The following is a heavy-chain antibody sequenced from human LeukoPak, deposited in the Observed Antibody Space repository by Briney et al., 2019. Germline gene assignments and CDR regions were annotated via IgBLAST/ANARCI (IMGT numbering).Heavy chain of an antibody. CDR2: INPSGST. CDR1: GGSLSGYF. Sequence: SETLSLTCVVYGGSLSGYFWCWIRQPPGKGLEWIGEINPSGSTNYKPSLKSRVTISVDTSNNQFSLKLNSVTAADTAVYYCARGLEQFYYESGCSLDKRLGSYSLPQHWVRGTLVSVSS. J-gene: IGHJ1*01. D-gene: IGHD3-22*01. CDR3: ARGLEQFYYESGCSLDKRLGSYSLPQH. V-gene: IGHV4-34*01.